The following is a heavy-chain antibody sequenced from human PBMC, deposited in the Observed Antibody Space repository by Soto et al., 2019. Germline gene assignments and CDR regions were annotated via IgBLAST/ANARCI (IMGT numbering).Heavy chain of an antibody. CDR1: GFTFSDYW. CDR3: ASGIRNYYGVDV. D-gene: IGHD5-18*01. CDR2: IKFDGSST. Sequence: EVQLVESGGGLIQPGGSLRLSCETSGFTFSDYWMHWVRQGPGKGLVWVSRIKFDGSSTNYANSVKGRFTISRDNAKNTVYLQMNSLTADDTAGYYCASGIRNYYGVDVWGQGTTVTVSS. V-gene: IGHV3-74*01. J-gene: IGHJ6*02.